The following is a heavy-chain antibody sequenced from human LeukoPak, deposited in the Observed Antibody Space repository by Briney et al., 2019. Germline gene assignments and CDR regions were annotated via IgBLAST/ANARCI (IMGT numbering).Heavy chain of an antibody. CDR3: ARRSSSWYYFDY. CDR1: GGSISSSSYY. V-gene: IGHV4-39*01. J-gene: IGHJ4*02. Sequence: SETLSLTCTVSGGSISSSSYYWGWIRQPPGKGLEWIGSIYYSGSTYYNPSLKSRVTISVDTSKNQFSLKLSSVTAADTAVYYCARRSSSWYYFDYWGQGTLVTVPS. CDR2: IYYSGST. D-gene: IGHD6-13*01.